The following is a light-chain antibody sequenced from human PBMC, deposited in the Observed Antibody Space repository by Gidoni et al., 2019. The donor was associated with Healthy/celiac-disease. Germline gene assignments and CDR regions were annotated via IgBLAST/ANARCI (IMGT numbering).Light chain of an antibody. V-gene: IGLV2-23*02. Sequence: QSALTQPASESGSPGQSITISCTGTNSDVGTYNVVSWYPQHPGRAPKLIIYEVSKRPSGVSNRFSGSKSGNTASLTISGLQAEDEAAYYCCSHTDNTNWVFGGGTKVTVL. CDR2: EVS. J-gene: IGLJ3*02. CDR3: CSHTDNTNWV. CDR1: NSDVGTYNV.